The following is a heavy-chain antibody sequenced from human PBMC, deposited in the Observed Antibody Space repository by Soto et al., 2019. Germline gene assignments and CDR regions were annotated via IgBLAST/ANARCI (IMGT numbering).Heavy chain of an antibody. J-gene: IGHJ4*02. V-gene: IGHV3-23*01. D-gene: IGHD6-13*01. Sequence: EVQLLESGGGLVQPGGSLRLSCVASGFSFSSYAMSWVRQAPGKGLEWVSVISGSDGSTYYAASVKGRFTISRHNSKNTLYLQMNSLRAEDTAVYYCAKDRERDAWYEDYWGQRTLVTVSS. CDR2: ISGSDGST. CDR1: GFSFSSYA. CDR3: AKDRERDAWYEDY.